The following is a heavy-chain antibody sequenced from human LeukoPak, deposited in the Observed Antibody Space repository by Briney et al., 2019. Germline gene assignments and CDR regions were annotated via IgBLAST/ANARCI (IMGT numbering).Heavy chain of an antibody. Sequence: ASMKVSCKVSGYTLTELSMHWVRQAPGKGLEWMGGFDPEDGETIYAQKFQGRVAMTRDTSTSTVYMELSSLRSEDTAVYYCAREGNKAFDYWGQGTLVTVSS. J-gene: IGHJ4*02. CDR2: FDPEDGET. CDR3: AREGNKAFDY. V-gene: IGHV1-24*01. CDR1: GYTLTELS.